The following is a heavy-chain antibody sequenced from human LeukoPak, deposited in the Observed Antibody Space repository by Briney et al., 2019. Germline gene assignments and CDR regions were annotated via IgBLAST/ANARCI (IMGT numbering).Heavy chain of an antibody. Sequence: SVKVSCKASGGTFSSYAISWVRQAPGQGLEWMGGIIPIFGTANCAQKFQGRVTITTDESTSTAYMELSSLRSEDTAVYYCARTALDSSGYYSTDAFDTWGQGTMVTVSS. CDR3: ARTALDSSGYYSTDAFDT. CDR2: IIPIFGTA. CDR1: GGTFSSYA. V-gene: IGHV1-69*05. J-gene: IGHJ3*02. D-gene: IGHD3-22*01.